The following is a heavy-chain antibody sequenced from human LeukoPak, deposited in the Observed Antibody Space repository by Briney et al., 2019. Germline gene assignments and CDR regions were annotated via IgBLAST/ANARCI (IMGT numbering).Heavy chain of an antibody. CDR1: GYIFTSYW. CDR3: ARLDGPGIYIDY. Sequence: GESLKISCKNSGYIFTSYWIGWVRLMPGKGLEWMGIIYPGDSETRYSPSFRGQVTISADKSISTAYLQWSSLKASDTAIYYCARLDGPGIYIDYWGQGTLVTVSS. J-gene: IGHJ4*02. D-gene: IGHD3-10*01. CDR2: IYPGDSET. V-gene: IGHV5-51*01.